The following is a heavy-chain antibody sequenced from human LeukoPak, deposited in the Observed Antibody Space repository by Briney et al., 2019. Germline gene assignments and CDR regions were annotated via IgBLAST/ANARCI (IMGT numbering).Heavy chain of an antibody. CDR2: IIPIFGTA. V-gene: IGHV1-69*06. CDR3: ARATGYSSGEIDY. CDR1: GGTFSIYA. Sequence: SVKVSCKASGGTFSIYAISWVRQAPGQGLEWMGGIIPIFGTANYAQKFQGRVTITADKSTSTAYMELSSLRSEDTAVYYCARATGYSSGEIDYWGQGTLVTVSS. J-gene: IGHJ4*02. D-gene: IGHD6-19*01.